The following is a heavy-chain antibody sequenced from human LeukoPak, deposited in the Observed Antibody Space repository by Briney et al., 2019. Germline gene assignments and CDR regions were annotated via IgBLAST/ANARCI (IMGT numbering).Heavy chain of an antibody. J-gene: IGHJ4*02. CDR3: ASNVSGFDHFDY. CDR2: FYFSGTT. Sequence: SETLSLTCTVSGVSISNYYWSWIRQPPGMGLEWIGYFYFSGTTAYNPSLKSRVTISADTSKNQFSLTLSSVTAADTAVYFCASNVSGFDHFDYWGQGTLATVSS. D-gene: IGHD5-12*01. CDR1: GVSISNYY. V-gene: IGHV4-59*01.